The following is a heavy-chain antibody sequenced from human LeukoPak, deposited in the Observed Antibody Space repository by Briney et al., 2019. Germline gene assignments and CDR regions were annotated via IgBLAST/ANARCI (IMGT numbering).Heavy chain of an antibody. Sequence: SSVKVSCKASGGTFSSYAISWVRQAPGQGLEWMGGIIPIFGTANYAQKFQGRVTITTDESTSTAYMELSSLRSEDTAVYYCARSSGYPNWFDPWGQGTLVTVSS. J-gene: IGHJ5*02. D-gene: IGHD3-22*01. CDR2: IIPIFGTA. CDR1: GGTFSSYA. V-gene: IGHV1-69*05. CDR3: ARSSGYPNWFDP.